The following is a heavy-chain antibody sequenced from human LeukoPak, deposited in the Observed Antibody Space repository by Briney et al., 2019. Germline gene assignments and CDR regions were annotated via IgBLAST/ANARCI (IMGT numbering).Heavy chain of an antibody. CDR3: ARYGSENYDIYGNFFDP. J-gene: IGHJ5*02. CDR1: CGSFSGYY. D-gene: IGHD3-10*01. V-gene: IGHV4-34*01. CDR2: ISHRGFT. Sequence: SETLSLTCALYCGSFSGYYWTWIRQPPGKGLEWIGEISHRGFTHYNPSLKSRVIISLDMSRNQFSLELSSVTAADTAVYYCARYGSENYDIYGNFFDPWGQGTLVTVSS.